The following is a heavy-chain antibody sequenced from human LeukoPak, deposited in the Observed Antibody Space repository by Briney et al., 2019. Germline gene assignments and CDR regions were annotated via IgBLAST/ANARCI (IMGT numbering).Heavy chain of an antibody. Sequence: GGSLRLSCAASGFTFSSYEMNWVRQAPGKGLEWVSYISSSGSSIYYADSVKGRFTISRDNAKNSLYLQMNSLRAEDTAVYYCASRIAVAAPIDYWGQGTLVTVSS. CDR1: GFTFSSYE. D-gene: IGHD6-19*01. V-gene: IGHV3-48*03. J-gene: IGHJ4*02. CDR2: ISSSGSSI. CDR3: ASRIAVAAPIDY.